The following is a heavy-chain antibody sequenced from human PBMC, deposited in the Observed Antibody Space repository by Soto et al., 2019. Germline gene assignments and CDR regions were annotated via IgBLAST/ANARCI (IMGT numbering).Heavy chain of an antibody. CDR1: GFTFSSYG. J-gene: IGHJ4*02. CDR2: ISYDGSNK. D-gene: IGHD6-13*01. Sequence: QVQLVESGGGVVQPGRSLSLSCAASGFTFSSYGMHWVRQAPGKGLEWVAVISYDGSNKYYADSVKGRFTISRDNSKNTLYLQMNSLRAEDTAVYYCAKKRGGGGAAAGTLDYWGQGTLVTVSS. CDR3: AKKRGGGGAAAGTLDY. V-gene: IGHV3-30*18.